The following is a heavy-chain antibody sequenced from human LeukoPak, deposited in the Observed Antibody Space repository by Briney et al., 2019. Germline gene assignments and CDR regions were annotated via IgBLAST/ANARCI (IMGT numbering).Heavy chain of an antibody. CDR1: GGSFSGYY. Sequence: SETLSLTCAVYGGSFSGYYWSWIRQPPGKGLEWIGEINHSGSTNYNPSLKSRVTISVDTSKNQFSLKLSSVTAADTAVYYCARGRLGYCSGGSCSTYFDYWGQGTLVTVSS. CDR2: INHSGST. D-gene: IGHD2-15*01. V-gene: IGHV4-34*01. CDR3: ARGRLGYCSGGSCSTYFDY. J-gene: IGHJ4*02.